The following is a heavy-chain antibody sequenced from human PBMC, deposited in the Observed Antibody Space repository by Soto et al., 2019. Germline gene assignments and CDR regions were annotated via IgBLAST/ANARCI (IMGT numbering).Heavy chain of an antibody. CDR3: ARAPRDIVLFDY. J-gene: IGHJ4*02. Sequence: QVQLQESGPGLVKPSQTLSLTCTVSGGSISSGGYYWSWIRQHPGKGLEWIGYIYYSGSTYYTPSLQSRVTISVDTSKNRFSLKLSSVTAADTAVYYCARAPRDIVLFDYWGQGTLVTVSS. CDR1: GGSISSGGYY. V-gene: IGHV4-31*03. D-gene: IGHD2-8*01. CDR2: IYYSGST.